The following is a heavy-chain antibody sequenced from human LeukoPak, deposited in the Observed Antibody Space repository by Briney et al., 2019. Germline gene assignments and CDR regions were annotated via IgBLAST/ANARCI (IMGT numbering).Heavy chain of an antibody. D-gene: IGHD6-19*01. CDR2: IYHSGST. CDR1: GGSISSSNW. J-gene: IGHJ4*02. CDR3: ARAVAGTRTPLFDY. Sequence: SETLSLTCAVSGGSISSSNWWSWVRQPPGKGLEWIGEIYHSGSTNYNPSLKSRVTISVDKSKNQFSLKLSSVTAADTAVYYCARAVAGTRTPLFDYWGQGTLVTVSS. V-gene: IGHV4-4*02.